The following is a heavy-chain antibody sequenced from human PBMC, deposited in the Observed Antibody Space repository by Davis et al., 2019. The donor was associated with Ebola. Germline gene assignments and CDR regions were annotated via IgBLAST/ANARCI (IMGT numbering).Heavy chain of an antibody. CDR3: AKLQQPPGY. CDR1: GFTFSSYG. D-gene: IGHD6-13*01. J-gene: IGHJ4*02. Sequence: GGSLRLSCAASGFTFSSYGMHWDRQAPGKGLEWVAVISYDGSNKYYADSVKGRFTISRDNSKNTLYLQMNSLSAEDTAVYYCAKLQQPPGYWGQGTLVTVSS. CDR2: ISYDGSNK. V-gene: IGHV3-30*18.